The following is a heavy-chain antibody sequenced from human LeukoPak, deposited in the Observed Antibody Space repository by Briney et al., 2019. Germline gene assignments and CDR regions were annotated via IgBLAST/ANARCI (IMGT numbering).Heavy chain of an antibody. CDR2: INPSGGST. D-gene: IGHD6-13*01. CDR3: ARGTSSSWYFDS. Sequence: ASVNPSSEASGYTFTSYYMHWVRQAPGQGLEWMGIINPSGGSTSYAQKFQGRVTMTRDTSTSTVYMELSSLRSEDTAVYYCARGTSSSWYFDSWGQGTLVTVSS. CDR1: GYTFTSYY. V-gene: IGHV1-46*01. J-gene: IGHJ4*02.